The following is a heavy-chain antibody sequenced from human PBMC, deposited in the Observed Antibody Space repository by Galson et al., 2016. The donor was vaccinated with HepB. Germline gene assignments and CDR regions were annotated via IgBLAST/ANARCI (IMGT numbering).Heavy chain of an antibody. CDR2: IKSKTYGGTS. D-gene: IGHD6-6*01. J-gene: IGHJ4*02. CDR3: ARRARITSRPGGRFFDY. V-gene: IGHV3-49*03. Sequence: SLRLSCAASGFNFGDYAINWLRQAPGKGLGAIGFIKSKTYGGTSEYAASVKDRFTISRDDSKSVAYLQMDSLKTEDTAIYYCARRARITSRPGGRFFDYWGQGALVTVSS. CDR1: GFNFGDYA.